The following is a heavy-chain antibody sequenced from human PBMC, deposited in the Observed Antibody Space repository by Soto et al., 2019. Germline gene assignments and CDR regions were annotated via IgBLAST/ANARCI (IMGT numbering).Heavy chain of an antibody. CDR3: ASEGIVVVPAAIYFDY. J-gene: IGHJ4*02. Sequence: SVKVSCKASGGTFSSYAISWVRQAPGQGLEWMGGIIPIFGTANYAQKFQGRVTITADKSTSTAYMELSSLRSEDTAVYYCASEGIVVVPAAIYFDYWGQGTLVTVSS. V-gene: IGHV1-69*06. CDR2: IIPIFGTA. CDR1: GGTFSSYA. D-gene: IGHD2-2*02.